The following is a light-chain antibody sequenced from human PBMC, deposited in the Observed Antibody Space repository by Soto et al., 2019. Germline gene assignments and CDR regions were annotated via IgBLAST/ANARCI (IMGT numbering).Light chain of an antibody. J-gene: IGKJ4*01. V-gene: IGKV1-33*01. Sequence: DIQMTQSPSSLSASVGDRVTITCQASQDISNYLNWYQQKPGKAPKLLIYAASNLETGVPSRFSGSGSGTDFTFTISSLQPEDIATYYCQQYDNLRVTFGGGTKVEIK. CDR3: QQYDNLRVT. CDR2: AAS. CDR1: QDISNY.